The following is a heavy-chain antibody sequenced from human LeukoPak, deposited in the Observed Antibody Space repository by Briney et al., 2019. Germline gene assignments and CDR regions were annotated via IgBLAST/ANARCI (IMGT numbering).Heavy chain of an antibody. V-gene: IGHV3-74*01. CDR3: ARGEVAAPDY. D-gene: IGHD6-13*01. CDR1: GFTFSSYW. Sequence: GGSLRLSCAASGFTFSSYWMHWVRQAPGTGLVWVSRINSDGSYTNYADSVRGRFTISRDNAKNTLYLQMNSLRAEDTAVYYCARGEVAAPDYWGQGTLVTVSS. J-gene: IGHJ4*02. CDR2: INSDGSYT.